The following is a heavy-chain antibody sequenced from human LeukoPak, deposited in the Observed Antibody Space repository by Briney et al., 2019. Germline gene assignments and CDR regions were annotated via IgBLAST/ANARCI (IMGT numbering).Heavy chain of an antibody. CDR3: ALYGGGAFDV. D-gene: IGHD4-23*01. J-gene: IGHJ3*01. Sequence: GGCPRLSCAASGGTFRAYWMHWVRQAPGTGLMWVSRISSDGRITSYAGSVKGRFTISRDNAKNTLNLQMNSLRAEDTALYYCALYGGGAFDVWGQGKMGTVSS. CDR1: GGTFRAYW. CDR2: ISSDGRIT. V-gene: IGHV3-74*01.